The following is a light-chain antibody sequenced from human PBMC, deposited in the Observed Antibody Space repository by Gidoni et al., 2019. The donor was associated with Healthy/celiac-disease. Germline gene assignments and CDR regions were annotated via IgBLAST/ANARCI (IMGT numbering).Light chain of an antibody. CDR2: WAS. CDR1: QSVLYSPNNKNY. CDR3: QQYYSTPPK. J-gene: IGKJ1*01. V-gene: IGKV4-1*01. Sequence: DIVMTQSPDSLAVSLSERATINCKSSQSVLYSPNNKNYLAWYQQKPGQPPRLLIYWASTRETGVPDRFSGSGSGTDFTLTISSLQAEDVAVYYCQQYYSTPPKFGQGTKVEIK.